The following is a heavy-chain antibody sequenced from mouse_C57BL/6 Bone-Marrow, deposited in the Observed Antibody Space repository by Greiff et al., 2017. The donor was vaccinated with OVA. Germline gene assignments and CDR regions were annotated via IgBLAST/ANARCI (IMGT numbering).Heavy chain of an antibody. V-gene: IGHV1-50*01. Sequence: QVQLQQPGAELVKPGASVKLSCKASGYTFTSYWMQWVKQRPGQGLEWIGEIDPSDSVTNYNQKFKGKATLTVDTSSSTAYMQLSSLTSEDSAVYYCARWGLLGDFDYWGQGTTLTVSS. J-gene: IGHJ2*01. CDR3: ARWGLLGDFDY. CDR2: IDPSDSVT. CDR1: GYTFTSYW. D-gene: IGHD3-1*01.